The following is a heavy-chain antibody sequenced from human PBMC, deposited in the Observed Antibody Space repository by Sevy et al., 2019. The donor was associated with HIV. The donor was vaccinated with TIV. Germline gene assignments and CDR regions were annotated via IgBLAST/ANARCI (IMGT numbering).Heavy chain of an antibody. CDR3: ARESGSDWYLDF. CDR1: GFTFGSYG. V-gene: IGHV3-33*01. J-gene: IGHJ4*02. D-gene: IGHD6-19*01. CDR2: LWFDGSNQ. Sequence: GGSLRLSCAASGFTFGSYGMHWVRQAPGKGLEWVTVLWFDGSNQYYGASVKGRFTISRDNSKNPVYLHMNSLRVDDTAVYYCARESGSDWYLDFWGQGTLVTVSS.